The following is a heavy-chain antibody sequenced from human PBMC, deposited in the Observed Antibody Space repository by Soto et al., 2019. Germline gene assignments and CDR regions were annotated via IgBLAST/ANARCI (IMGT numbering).Heavy chain of an antibody. D-gene: IGHD3-10*01. Sequence: GGSLRLSCAASVFTFSSYAMSWVRQAPGKGLEWVSAISGSGGSTYYADSVKGRFTISRDNSKNTLYLQMNSLRAEDTAVYYCAKETPTYYYGSGSYYKNYYMDVWGKGTTVTVSS. J-gene: IGHJ6*03. CDR3: AKETPTYYYGSGSYYKNYYMDV. CDR2: ISGSGGST. V-gene: IGHV3-23*01. CDR1: VFTFSSYA.